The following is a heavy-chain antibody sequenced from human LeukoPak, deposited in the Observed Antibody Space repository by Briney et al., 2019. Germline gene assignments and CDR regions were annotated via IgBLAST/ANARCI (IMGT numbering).Heavy chain of an antibody. D-gene: IGHD3-16*01. Sequence: SETLSLACAVYGGSFSGYYWSWIRQPPGKGLEWIGEINHSGSTNYNPSLKSRVTISVDTSKNQFSLKLSSVTAADTAVYYCARGSRIIREYFQHWGQGTLVTVSS. J-gene: IGHJ1*01. CDR3: ARGSRIIREYFQH. CDR2: INHSGST. CDR1: GGSFSGYY. V-gene: IGHV4-34*01.